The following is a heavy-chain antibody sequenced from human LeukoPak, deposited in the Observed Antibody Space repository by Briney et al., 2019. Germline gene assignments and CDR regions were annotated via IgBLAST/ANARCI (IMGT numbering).Heavy chain of an antibody. Sequence: ASVKVSYKVSGYTLTELSMHWVRQAPGKGLEWMGGFDPEDGETIYAQKFQGRVTMTEDTSTDTAYMELSSLRSEDTAVYYCATGYGSGSYYTIDYWGQGTLVTVSS. CDR3: ATGYGSGSYYTIDY. J-gene: IGHJ4*02. CDR1: GYTLTELS. D-gene: IGHD3-10*01. CDR2: FDPEDGET. V-gene: IGHV1-24*01.